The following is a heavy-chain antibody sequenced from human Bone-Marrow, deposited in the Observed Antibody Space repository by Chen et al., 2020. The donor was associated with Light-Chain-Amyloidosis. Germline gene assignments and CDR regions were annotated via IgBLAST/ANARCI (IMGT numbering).Heavy chain of an antibody. V-gene: IGHV5-51*01. Sequence: KISCKGSGYTFPNYWIGLVRQMPGKGLEWMGVIYPDDSDARYSPSFEGQVTISADKSITTAYLQWRSLKASDTAMYYCVRRRDGYNFDYWGHGTLVTVSS. D-gene: IGHD5-12*01. CDR1: GYTFPNYW. J-gene: IGHJ4*01. CDR3: VRRRDGYNFDY. CDR2: IYPDDSDA.